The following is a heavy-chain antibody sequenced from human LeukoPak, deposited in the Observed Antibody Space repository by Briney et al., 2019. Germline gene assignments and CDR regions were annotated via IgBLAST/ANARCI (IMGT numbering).Heavy chain of an antibody. J-gene: IGHJ4*02. CDR2: ISSSSSYI. CDR3: AKEIKDQYCSGTQNCLFDY. D-gene: IGHD2-2*01. Sequence: GGSLRLSCAASGFTFSSYSMNWVRQAPGKGLEWVSSISSSSSYIYYADSVKGRFTISRDNAKNSLYLQMDSLRAEDTAVYYCAKEIKDQYCSGTQNCLFDYWGQGTLVTVSS. CDR1: GFTFSSYS. V-gene: IGHV3-21*01.